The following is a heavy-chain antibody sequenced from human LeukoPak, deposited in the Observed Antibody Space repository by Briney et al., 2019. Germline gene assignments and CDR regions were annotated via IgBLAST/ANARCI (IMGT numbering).Heavy chain of an antibody. CDR2: IYYRGIT. J-gene: IGHJ4*02. CDR1: GGSINSGAYF. V-gene: IGHV4-31*03. Sequence: SETLSLTCIVSGGSINSGAYFWSWIRQHPGKGLEWIGYIYYRGITYYHPSLKSRVTISVDTAKNQFSLKLSSVTAADTAVYYCARKHCLGYCSSTSRVPYYFDYWGQGTLVTVSS. D-gene: IGHD2-2*01. CDR3: ARKHCLGYCSSTSRVPYYFDY.